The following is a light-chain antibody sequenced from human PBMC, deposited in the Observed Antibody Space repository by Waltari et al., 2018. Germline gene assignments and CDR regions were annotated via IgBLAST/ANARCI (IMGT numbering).Light chain of an antibody. CDR3: SSFTSSTTGI. V-gene: IGLV2-14*03. J-gene: IGLJ2*01. CDR2: DVN. CDR1: SSDSGGYAY. Sequence: SALTQPDSVSGSPGQSITISCSGISSDSGGYAYVYWYQQHPGKAPKVIIYDVNHPPSGVYNRFSGSESGRSASLTISGLQAEDEADYYCSSFTSSTTGIFGGGTKVTVL.